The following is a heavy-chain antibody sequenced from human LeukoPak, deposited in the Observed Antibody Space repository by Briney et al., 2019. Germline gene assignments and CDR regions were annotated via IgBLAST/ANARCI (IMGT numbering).Heavy chain of an antibody. CDR3: ARDLPPGIAAAGIDY. V-gene: IGHV3-74*01. D-gene: IGHD6-13*01. J-gene: IGHJ4*02. CDR1: GFTFSSYW. CDR2: INNDGRST. Sequence: TGGSLRLSCAASGFTFSSYWMHWVRQAPGKGLVGVSRINNDGRSTNYADSVKGRFTISRDNAKNTLYLQMNSLRAEDTAVYYCARDLPPGIAAAGIDYWGQGTLVTVSS.